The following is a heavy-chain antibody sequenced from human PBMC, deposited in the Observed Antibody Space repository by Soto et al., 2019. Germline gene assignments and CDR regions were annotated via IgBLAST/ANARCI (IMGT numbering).Heavy chain of an antibody. D-gene: IGHD1-1*01. CDR2: IWHDGSNK. V-gene: IGHV3-33*01. CDR3: ARVTPGNNLYYFSGMDV. J-gene: IGHJ6*02. Sequence: PGGSLRLSCAASGFTFSSYGMHWVRQAPGKGLEWVAVIWHDGSNKYYADSVKGRFTIPRDNSKNTLYLQMNSLRAEDTAVYYCARVTPGNNLYYFSGMDVWGQGTSVTVSS. CDR1: GFTFSSYG.